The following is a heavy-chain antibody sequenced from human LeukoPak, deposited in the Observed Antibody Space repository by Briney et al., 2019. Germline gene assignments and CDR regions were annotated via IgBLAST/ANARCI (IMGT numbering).Heavy chain of an antibody. CDR2: ISYDGSNK. J-gene: IGHJ4*02. CDR1: GFTFNNYA. V-gene: IGHV3-30*04. D-gene: IGHD3-22*01. CDR3: ARVPGYDSSGYFDY. Sequence: GGSLRLSCAASGFTFNNYAMHWVRQAPGKGLEWVAVISYDGSNKYYTDSVKGRFTISRDNSKNTLYLQMNSLRAEDTAVYYCARVPGYDSSGYFDYWGQGTLVTVSS.